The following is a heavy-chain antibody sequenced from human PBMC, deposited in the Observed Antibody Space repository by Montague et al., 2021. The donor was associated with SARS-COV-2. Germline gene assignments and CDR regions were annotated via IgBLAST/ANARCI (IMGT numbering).Heavy chain of an antibody. CDR2: ISYSATS. CDR1: GASSSTKNYY. Sequence: SETLSLTCTFSGASSSTKNYYWGWIRQPPGNVLEWIGSISYSATSYSNPSLKSRVTMSVDTSRNQLSLNLSSVTVADTAVYYCARLGITLGGVIVIRYYFDFWGQGTLVTVSS. V-gene: IGHV4-39*01. D-gene: IGHD3-16*02. J-gene: IGHJ4*02. CDR3: ARLGITLGGVIVIRYYFDF.